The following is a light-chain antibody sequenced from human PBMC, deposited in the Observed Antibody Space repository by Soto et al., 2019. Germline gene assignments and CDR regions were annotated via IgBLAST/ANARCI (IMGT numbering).Light chain of an antibody. CDR2: KVS. CDR1: QSLVYSDGNTY. J-gene: IGKJ1*01. CDR3: MQGTHWFMTACKVHTGPWT. Sequence: DVVMTQSPLSLPVTLGQPASISCRSSQSLVYSDGNTYLNWFHHRPGQSPRRLVYKVSNRASGGLDRLSGSGSGNDFTLKISRVEAEDVGVYYCMQGTHWFMTACKVHTGPWTFGQGTRVEIK. V-gene: IGKV2-30*01.